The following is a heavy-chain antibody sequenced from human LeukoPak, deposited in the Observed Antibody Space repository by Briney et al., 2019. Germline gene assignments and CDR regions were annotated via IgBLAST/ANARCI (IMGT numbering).Heavy chain of an antibody. CDR1: GFTFSNVW. Sequence: GESLRLSCAASGFTFSNVWMSWVRQAPGKGLEWVGRIKSKTDGGTTDYAAPVKGRLTISRDNSKNTLYLQMNSLRAEDTAVYYCARGRYDFWSGYYRVYFDYWGQGTLGTVSS. V-gene: IGHV3-15*01. J-gene: IGHJ4*02. CDR2: IKSKTDGGTT. D-gene: IGHD3-3*01. CDR3: ARGRYDFWSGYYRVYFDY.